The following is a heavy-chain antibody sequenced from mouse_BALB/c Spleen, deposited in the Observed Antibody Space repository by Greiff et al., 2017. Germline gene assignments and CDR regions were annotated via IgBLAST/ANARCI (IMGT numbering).Heavy chain of an antibody. V-gene: IGHV5-4*02. J-gene: IGHJ2*01. CDR1: GFTFSDYY. CDR3: ARGRDYFDY. Sequence: EVLLVESGGGLVKPGGSLKLSCAASGFTFSDYYMYWVRQTPEKRLEWVATISDGGSYTYYPDSVKGRFTISRDNAKNNLYRQMSSLKSEDTAMYYCARGRDYFDYWGQGTTLTVSS. CDR2: ISDGGSYT.